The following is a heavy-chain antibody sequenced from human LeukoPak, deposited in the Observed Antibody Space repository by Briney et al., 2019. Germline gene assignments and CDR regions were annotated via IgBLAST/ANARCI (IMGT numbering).Heavy chain of an antibody. Sequence: PGGSLRLSCAVSGFTFSSFGMHWVRQAPGKGLEWVAVIWFDGSNKYYADSVKGRFTISRDNAQNTLYLQMNSLRAEDTAVYFCARADLPIRAYSTYHSGFYYPNIDVWGKGTTVTVSS. CDR2: IWFDGSNK. CDR3: ARADLPIRAYSTYHSGFYYPNIDV. CDR1: GFTFSSFG. D-gene: IGHD5-12*01. V-gene: IGHV3-33*01. J-gene: IGHJ6*03.